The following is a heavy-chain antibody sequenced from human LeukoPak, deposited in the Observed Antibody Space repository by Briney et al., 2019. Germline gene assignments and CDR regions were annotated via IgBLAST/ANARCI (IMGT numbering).Heavy chain of an antibody. V-gene: IGHV4-39*02. J-gene: IGHJ4*02. CDR2: IYYSGST. D-gene: IGHD3-22*01. CDR1: GGSIRSCSHH. Sequence: PSETLTLTCTVSGGSIRSCSHHWAWIRQPPGKGLEWIGSIYYSGSTYYNPSVENRVTISIDTSKNHFSLKLSSLSAADTSVYYCAKRDDSGGNLVDLWGQGTLVTVS. CDR3: AKRDDSGGNLVDL.